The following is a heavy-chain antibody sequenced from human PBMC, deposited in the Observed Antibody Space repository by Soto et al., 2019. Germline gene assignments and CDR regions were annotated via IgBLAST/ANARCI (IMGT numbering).Heavy chain of an antibody. V-gene: IGHV4-61*01. D-gene: IGHD1-26*01. CDR2: IYYSGST. CDR1: GGSVSSGSYY. J-gene: IGHJ6*02. Sequence: ASETLSLTCTVSGGSVSSGSYYWSWIRQPPGKGLEWIGYIYYSGSTNYNPSLKSRVTISVDTSKNQFSLKLSSVTAADTAVYYCARDPVGASYYYGMDVWGQGTTVTVSS. CDR3: ARDPVGASYYYGMDV.